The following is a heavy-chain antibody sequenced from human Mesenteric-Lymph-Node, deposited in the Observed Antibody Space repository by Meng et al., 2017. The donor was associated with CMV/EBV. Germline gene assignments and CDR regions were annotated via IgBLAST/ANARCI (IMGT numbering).Heavy chain of an antibody. J-gene: IGHJ4*01. CDR2: INHSGVP. V-gene: IGHV4-34*01. CDR1: GGSFSGYY. D-gene: IGHD5-12*01. Sequence: QVQLQQWGAGLFEPSGALSLTCAVYGGSFSGYYWSWIRQPPGKGLEWIGEINHSGVPNYNPSLKSRVTISLDRSKNQFALKLSSVTAEDTAVYYCARRSWIPGNNYWGRGTLVTVSS. CDR3: ARRSWIPGNNY.